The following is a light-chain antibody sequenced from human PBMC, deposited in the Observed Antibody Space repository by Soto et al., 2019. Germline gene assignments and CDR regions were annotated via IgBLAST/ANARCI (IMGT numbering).Light chain of an antibody. CDR2: GAS. J-gene: IGKJ2*01. CDR1: QSVSSN. Sequence: EIQLTQSPAFLSASPGERATLSCRASQSVSSNLAWYQQKPGQAPKLLIYGASTWASGIPARFSGSGSGTEFTLTISSLQSEDFAVYYCQQYNNWPSFTFGEGTKLEIK. V-gene: IGKV3-15*01. CDR3: QQYNNWPSFT.